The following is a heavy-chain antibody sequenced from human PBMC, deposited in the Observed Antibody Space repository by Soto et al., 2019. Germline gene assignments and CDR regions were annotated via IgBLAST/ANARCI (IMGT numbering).Heavy chain of an antibody. CDR1: GGSFSGYY. V-gene: IGHV4-34*01. CDR3: ARPYSSSWSPFDY. D-gene: IGHD6-13*01. J-gene: IGHJ4*02. Sequence: QVQLQQWGAGLLKPSETLSLTCAVYGGSFSGYYWSWIRQPPGKGLERIGEINQSGSTNYNPPLTSRVTISVDTSKNQFSLTLSSVTAADTAVYYCARPYSSSWSPFDYWGQGTLVTVSS. CDR2: INQSGST.